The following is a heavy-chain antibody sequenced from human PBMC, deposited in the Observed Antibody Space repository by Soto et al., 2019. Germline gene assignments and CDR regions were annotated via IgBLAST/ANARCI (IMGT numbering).Heavy chain of an antibody. J-gene: IGHJ2*01. Sequence: GGSLRLSCAGSGFTFSSYDMLWVRQAAGKGLEWVSGIGTAGDPYYPDSVKGRFTISRENGKNSLDLQMNSLRAGDTAVYYCARGRDLTWGSRWFFDLWGRGTLVTVSS. D-gene: IGHD7-27*01. CDR3: ARGRDLTWGSRWFFDL. V-gene: IGHV3-13*05. CDR2: IGTAGDP. CDR1: GFTFSSYD.